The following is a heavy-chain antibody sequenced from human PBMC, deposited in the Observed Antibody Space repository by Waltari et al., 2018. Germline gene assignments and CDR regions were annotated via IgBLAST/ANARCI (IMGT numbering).Heavy chain of an antibody. V-gene: IGHV1-69*05. D-gene: IGHD6-19*01. CDR1: GGTFSSYA. CDR3: ARGSQGSSGWFIAFDY. Sequence: QVQLVQSGAEVKKPGSSVKVSCKASGGTFSSYAISWVRQAPGQGLEWMGGIIPIFGKANYEQKVQGRVTITTEESTSTAYMELSSLRSEDTAVYYCARGSQGSSGWFIAFDYWGQGTLVTVSS. CDR2: IIPIFGKA. J-gene: IGHJ4*02.